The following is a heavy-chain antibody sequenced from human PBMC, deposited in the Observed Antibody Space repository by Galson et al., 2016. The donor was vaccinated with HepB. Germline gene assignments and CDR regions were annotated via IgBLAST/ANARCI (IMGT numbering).Heavy chain of an antibody. V-gene: IGHV1-18*01. J-gene: IGHJ6*04. Sequence: SVKVSCKASGFTFDTYGFSWVRQAPGQGLEWLGWISAYNGITNYAQQFQGRLTLTTDTSTSTAYMELGSLRSDDTAVYYCARDRPQNDDFWRGWALNYNSYYGMDVWGKGTTVTVSS. CDR2: ISAYNGIT. D-gene: IGHD3-3*01. CDR3: ARDRPQNDDFWRGWALNYNSYYGMDV. CDR1: GFTFDTYG.